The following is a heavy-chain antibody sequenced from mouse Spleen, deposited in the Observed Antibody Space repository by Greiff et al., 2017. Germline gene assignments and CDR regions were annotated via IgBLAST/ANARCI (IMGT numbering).Heavy chain of an antibody. D-gene: IGHD2-4*01. CDR3: ARDDYDGPSYYAMDY. CDR2: IYPGSGST. J-gene: IGHJ4*01. CDR1: GYTFTSYW. V-gene: IGHV1-55*01. Sequence: VQLQQPGAELVKPGASVKMSCKASGYTFTSYWITWVKQRPGQGLEWIGDIYPGSGSTNYNEKFKSKATLTVDTSSSTAYMQLSSLTSEDSAVYYCARDDYDGPSYYAMDYWGQGTSVTVSS.